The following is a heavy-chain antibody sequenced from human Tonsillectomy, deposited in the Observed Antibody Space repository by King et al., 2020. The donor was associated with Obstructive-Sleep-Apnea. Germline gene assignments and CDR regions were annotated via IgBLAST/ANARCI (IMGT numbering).Heavy chain of an antibody. CDR1: GFSVSDYY. J-gene: IGHJ2*01. CDR2: ISGSGHLI. CDR3: ARDTMGCSGGSCYSRWYFDL. V-gene: IGHV3-11*01. D-gene: IGHD2-15*01. Sequence: VQLVESGGGLVKPGGSLRLSCVASGFSVSDYYMTWIRQAPGKGLEWLSYISGSGHLIYYADSVKGRFIISRDNAKSSLYLQMNSLRAEDTAVYYCARDTMGCSGGSCYSRWYFDLWGRGSPVTVSS.